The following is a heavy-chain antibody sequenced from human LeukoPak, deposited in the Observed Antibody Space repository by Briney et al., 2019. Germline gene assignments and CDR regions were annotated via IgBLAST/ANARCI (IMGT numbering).Heavy chain of an antibody. J-gene: IGHJ4*02. Sequence: GGSLRLSCAASGFTFSSYAMSWVLQAPGKGLEWVAVVSYDGTNEKYADPVKGRFTISRDNSKNTLSLQMNSLRADDTAVYYCAKDWANGDYIDHWGQGTLVTVSS. D-gene: IGHD2-8*01. CDR2: VSYDGTNE. CDR1: GFTFSSYA. CDR3: AKDWANGDYIDH. V-gene: IGHV3-30*18.